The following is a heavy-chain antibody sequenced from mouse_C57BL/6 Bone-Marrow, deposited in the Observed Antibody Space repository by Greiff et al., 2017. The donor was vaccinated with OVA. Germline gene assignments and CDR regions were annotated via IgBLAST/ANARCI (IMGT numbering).Heavy chain of an antibody. J-gene: IGHJ2*01. CDR3: ARGKYSSGPC. CDR2: INPNNGGT. V-gene: IGHV1-26*01. Sequence: EVQLQQSGPELVKPGASVKISCKASGYTFTDYYMNWVKQSHGKSLEWIGDINPNNGGTSYNQKFKGKATLTVDKSSSTAYMELRSLTSEDSAVYYCARGKYSSGPCWGQGTTLTVSS. CDR1: GYTFTDYY. D-gene: IGHD3-2*02.